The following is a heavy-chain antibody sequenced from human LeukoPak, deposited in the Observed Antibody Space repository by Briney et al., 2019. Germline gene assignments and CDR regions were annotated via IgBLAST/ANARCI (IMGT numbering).Heavy chain of an antibody. Sequence: GASVKVSCKASGYTFTSYDINWVRQATGQGLEWMGWMNPNSGNTGYAQRFQGRVTITRNTSISTAYMELSSLRSEDTAVYYCARAANYYYYMDVWGKGTTVTISS. CDR3: ARAANYYYYMDV. CDR1: GYTFTSYD. J-gene: IGHJ6*03. CDR2: MNPNSGNT. D-gene: IGHD5-18*01. V-gene: IGHV1-8*03.